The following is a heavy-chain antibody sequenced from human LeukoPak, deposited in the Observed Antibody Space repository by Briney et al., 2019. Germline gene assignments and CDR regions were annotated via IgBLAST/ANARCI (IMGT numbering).Heavy chain of an antibody. J-gene: IGHJ5*02. CDR2: IYYSGST. Sequence: SETLSLTCTVSGGSISSSSYYWVWIRQPPGKGLEWLGNIYYSGSTYYNPSLKSRVTISVDTCKNQFSLKLSSVTAADAAVYYCARLEWLGNPYNWFDPWGQGTLVTVSS. V-gene: IGHV4-39*01. D-gene: IGHD6-19*01. CDR1: GGSISSSSYY. CDR3: ARLEWLGNPYNWFDP.